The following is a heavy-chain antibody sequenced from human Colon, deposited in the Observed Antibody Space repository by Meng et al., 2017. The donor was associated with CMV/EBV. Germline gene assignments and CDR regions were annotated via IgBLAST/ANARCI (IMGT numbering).Heavy chain of an antibody. J-gene: IGHJ4*02. CDR3: ARERRHYDDNSGYGSIDY. D-gene: IGHD3-22*01. V-gene: IGHV3-11*04. CDR2: IGDRGNNI. Sequence: TFSEYYMTWIRQAPGKGLEWVSYIGDRGNNIYYADSVKGRFTISRDNAKNSLYLQLNSLRAEDMAVYYCARERRHYDDNSGYGSIDYWGQGTLVTVSS. CDR1: TFSEYY.